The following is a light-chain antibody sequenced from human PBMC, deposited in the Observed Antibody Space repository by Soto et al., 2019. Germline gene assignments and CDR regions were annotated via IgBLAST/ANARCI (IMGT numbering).Light chain of an antibody. CDR1: SSDVGGYNY. CDR3: SSYTSGSTLVV. CDR2: EVT. Sequence: QSALTQSPSASGSPGQSVTISCTGTSSDVGGYNYVSWYRQHPDKAPKLIIYEVTKRPSGVPDRFSGSKSGNTASLTISGLQAEDEADYSCSSYTSGSTLVVFGGGTKLTVL. V-gene: IGLV2-8*01. J-gene: IGLJ2*01.